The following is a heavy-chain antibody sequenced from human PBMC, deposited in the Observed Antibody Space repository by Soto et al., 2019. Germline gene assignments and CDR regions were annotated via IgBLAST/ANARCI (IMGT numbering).Heavy chain of an antibody. J-gene: IGHJ5*02. CDR2: IDWDDDK. CDR3: QRSIGAAGNRLFDP. D-gene: IGHD6-13*01. V-gene: IGHV2-70*04. Sequence: SGPTLVNPTQTLTLTCTFSGFSLSTSGMRVSWIRQPPGKALEWLARIDWDDDKLYSTSLKTRRTISKDTPKNQVVLTMTNMDPVDTTTYYCQRSIGAAGNRLFDPWGQGTLVTVSS. CDR1: GFSLSTSGMR.